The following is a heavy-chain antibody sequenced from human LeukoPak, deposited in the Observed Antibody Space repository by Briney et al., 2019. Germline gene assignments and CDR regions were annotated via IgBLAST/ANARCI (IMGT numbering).Heavy chain of an antibody. CDR3: ARGGYFDISGYHNFEY. V-gene: IGHV3-74*01. D-gene: IGHD3-22*01. CDR2: INSDGSNT. CDR1: GFTFSSYW. J-gene: IGHJ4*02. Sequence: PGGSLRLSCAASGFTFSSYWMHWVRQAPGKGLVWVSRINSDGSNTSYADSVKGRFTISRDNAKNTLYLQMNSLRAEDTALYHCARGGYFDISGYHNFEYWGQGTLVTVSS.